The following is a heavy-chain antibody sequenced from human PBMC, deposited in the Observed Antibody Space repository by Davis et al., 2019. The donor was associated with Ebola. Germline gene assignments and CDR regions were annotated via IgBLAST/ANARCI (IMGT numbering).Heavy chain of an antibody. CDR1: GGSISSGGYS. Sequence: MPSETLSLTCAVSGGSISSGGYSWSWIRQPPGKGLEWIGYIYHSGSTYYNPSLKSRVTISADTSKNQFSLRLKSVTAADTAMYYCARDYVYWGQGTLVTVSS. CDR2: IYHSGST. V-gene: IGHV4-30-2*01. J-gene: IGHJ4*02. CDR3: ARDYVY. D-gene: IGHD1-14*01.